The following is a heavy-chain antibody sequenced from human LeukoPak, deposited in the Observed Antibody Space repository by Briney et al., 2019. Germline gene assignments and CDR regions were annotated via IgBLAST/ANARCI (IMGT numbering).Heavy chain of an antibody. D-gene: IGHD6-13*01. J-gene: IGHJ4*02. Sequence: SETLSLTCGVYSGSFSGYYWSWIRQPPGKGLEWIGEIDHSGSTNYNPSLKSRVTISVDTSKNQFSLKLSSVTAADTAVYYCARGRSSSFRLRKYFDYWGQGTLVTVSS. V-gene: IGHV4-34*01. CDR1: SGSFSGYY. CDR2: IDHSGST. CDR3: ARGRSSSFRLRKYFDY.